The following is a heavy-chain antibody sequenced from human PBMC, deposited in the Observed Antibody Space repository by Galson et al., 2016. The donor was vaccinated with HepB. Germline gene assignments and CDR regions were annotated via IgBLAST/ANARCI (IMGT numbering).Heavy chain of an antibody. CDR1: GFTFTNFA. J-gene: IGHJ5*02. D-gene: IGHD6-19*01. V-gene: IGHV3-23*01. CDR3: AKCYNADYSTGWCHWFDP. CDR2: IRVGGGGI. Sequence: SLRLSCAASGFTFTNFAMNWVRQAPGKGLEWVSSIRVGGGGIFYADSVKGRFTISRDNSKNTLSLQMNSLRAEDTAVYYCAKCYNADYSTGWCHWFDPWGQGTLVTVSS.